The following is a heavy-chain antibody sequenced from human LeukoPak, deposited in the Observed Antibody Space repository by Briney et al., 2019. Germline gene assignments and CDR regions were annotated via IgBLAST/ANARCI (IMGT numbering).Heavy chain of an antibody. D-gene: IGHD3-22*01. CDR1: GGTFSSYA. V-gene: IGHV1-69*05. J-gene: IGHJ4*02. CDR3: AYTHYYDSSGYYPIDY. CDR2: IIPIFVTA. Sequence: SVKVSCKASGGTFSSYAISWVRQAPGQGLEWMGGIIPIFVTANYAQKFQGRDTITTDESTSTAYMELSSLRSEDTAVYYCAYTHYYDSSGYYPIDYWGQGTLVTVSS.